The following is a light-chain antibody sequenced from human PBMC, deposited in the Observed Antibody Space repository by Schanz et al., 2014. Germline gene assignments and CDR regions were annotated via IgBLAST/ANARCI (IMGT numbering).Light chain of an antibody. V-gene: IGLV2-11*01. CDR3: CSYAGSYTFVV. J-gene: IGLJ2*01. CDR2: DVT. CDR1: SSDVGGYKY. Sequence: QSALTQPRSVSGSPGQSVTISCTGTSSDVGGYKYVSWFQQHPGKAPKLMIYDVTERPSGVPDRFSGSKSGNTASLTISGLQAEDEADYYCCSYAGSYTFVVFGGGTKLTVL.